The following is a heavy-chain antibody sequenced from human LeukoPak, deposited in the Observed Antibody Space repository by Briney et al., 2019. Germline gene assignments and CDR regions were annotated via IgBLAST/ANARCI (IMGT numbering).Heavy chain of an antibody. CDR3: ARNGGNSDYDY. V-gene: IGHV4-4*02. Sequence: SETLSLTCAVSGGSISSSSSICWTWVRQPPGEGLEWIGEIYHNGATNYNPSLKSRVTLLLDKSKNQFSLRLNSVTAAGTAVYYCARNGGNSDYDYWGQGTLVTVSA. J-gene: IGHJ4*02. CDR2: IYHNGAT. D-gene: IGHD4-23*01. CDR1: GGSISSSSSIC.